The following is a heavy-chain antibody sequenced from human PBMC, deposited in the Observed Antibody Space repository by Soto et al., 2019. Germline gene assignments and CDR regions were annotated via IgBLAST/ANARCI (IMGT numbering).Heavy chain of an antibody. Sequence: QVHLQESGPGLVKPSQTLSLTCTVSRGSISSGGYYWSWVRQQPGKGLEWIGYIYYSGSAFYNPSLRSRATLSVDTSKNQFPLTLSSVTAADTAVYYGARTRTAGSCPFASGGQGGQVTVSS. CDR2: IYYSGSA. J-gene: IGHJ4*02. CDR3: ARTRTAGSCPFAS. V-gene: IGHV4-31*03. CDR1: RGSISSGGYY. D-gene: IGHD2-15*01.